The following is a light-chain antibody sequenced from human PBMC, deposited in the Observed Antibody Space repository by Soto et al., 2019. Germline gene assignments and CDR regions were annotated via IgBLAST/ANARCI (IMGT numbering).Light chain of an antibody. CDR1: TSNIGSNH. V-gene: IGLV1-44*01. J-gene: IGLJ1*01. CDR2: PIN. CDR3: AAWDDSLNGYV. Sequence: QSVLTQPPSASGTPGQRVTISCSGSTSNIGSNHVNWYQQLPGAAPKLLIYPINQRPSGVPDRFSGSKSGTSASLAISGLQSEDEADYYCAAWDDSLNGYVFGTGTKVTVL.